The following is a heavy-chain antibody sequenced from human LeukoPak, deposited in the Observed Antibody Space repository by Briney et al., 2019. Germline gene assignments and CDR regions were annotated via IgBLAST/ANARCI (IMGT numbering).Heavy chain of an antibody. Sequence: GGSLRLSCAASGFSFITYNMNWVRQAPGKGLERVSSISSTSSYIYYADSVKGRFTISRDNAKNSLYLQMNSLRAEDTAVYYCAREGASGWYYFDYWGPGTLVTVSS. CDR2: ISSTSSYI. D-gene: IGHD6-19*01. J-gene: IGHJ4*02. V-gene: IGHV3-21*01. CDR1: GFSFITYN. CDR3: AREGASGWYYFDY.